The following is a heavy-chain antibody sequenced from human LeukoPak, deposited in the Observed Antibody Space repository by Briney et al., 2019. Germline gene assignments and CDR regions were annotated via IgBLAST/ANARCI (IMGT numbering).Heavy chain of an antibody. Sequence: ASVKVSCKASGGTFSSYAISWVRQAPGQGLEWMGWINPNSGGTNYAQKFQGRVTMTRDTSISTAYMELSRLRSDDTAVYYCARDDCGGDCYSFVTDYWGQGTLVTVSS. D-gene: IGHD2-21*02. CDR2: INPNSGGT. V-gene: IGHV1-2*02. J-gene: IGHJ4*02. CDR3: ARDDCGGDCYSFVTDY. CDR1: GGTFSSYA.